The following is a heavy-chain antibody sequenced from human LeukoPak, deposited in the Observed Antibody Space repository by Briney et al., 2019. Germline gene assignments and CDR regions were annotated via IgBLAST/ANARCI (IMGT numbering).Heavy chain of an antibody. J-gene: IGHJ4*02. CDR2: INHSGSI. V-gene: IGHV4-34*01. CDR1: GGSFSGYY. D-gene: IGHD6-19*01. Sequence: SETLSLTCAVYGGSFSGYYWSWIRQPPGKGLEWIGEINHSGSINYNPSLKSRVTISVDTSKNQFSLKLSSVTAADTAVYYCARVTPYGGWYDYWGQGTLVTVSS. CDR3: ARVTPYGGWYDY.